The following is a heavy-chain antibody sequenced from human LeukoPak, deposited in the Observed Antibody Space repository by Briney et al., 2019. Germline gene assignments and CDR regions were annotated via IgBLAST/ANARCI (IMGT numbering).Heavy chain of an antibody. CDR3: ARLRWKIPAATANAVNWFDP. J-gene: IGHJ5*02. CDR1: GGSISSYY. D-gene: IGHD2-2*01. CDR2: IYYSGST. Sequence: SETLSLTCTVSGGSISSYYWSWIRQPPGKGLEWIGYIYYSGSTYYNPSLKSRVTTSVDTSKNQFSLKLSSVTAADTAVYYCARLRWKIPAATANAVNWFDPWGQGTLVTVSS. V-gene: IGHV4-59*12.